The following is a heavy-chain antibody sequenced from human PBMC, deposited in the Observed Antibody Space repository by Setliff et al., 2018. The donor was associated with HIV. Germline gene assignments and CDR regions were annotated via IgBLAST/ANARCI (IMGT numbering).Heavy chain of an antibody. V-gene: IGHV1-18*01. CDR3: ATITVAGTGAFDI. D-gene: IGHD6-19*01. CDR1: GYSFARYG. Sequence: ASVKVSCKASGYSFARYGLSWVRQAPGQGLEWMGWISGFNGNTKYAQNMQGRVTMTTDTSTTTAYMELRSLRFDDTAVYYCATITVAGTGAFDIWGQGTMVTVSS. CDR2: ISGFNGNT. J-gene: IGHJ3*02.